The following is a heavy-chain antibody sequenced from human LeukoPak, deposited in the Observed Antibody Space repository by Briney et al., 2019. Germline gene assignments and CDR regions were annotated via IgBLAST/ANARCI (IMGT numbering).Heavy chain of an antibody. Sequence: GGSLRLSCAASGFTFSSYSMNWVRQAPGKGLEWVSSISSSSSYIYYADSVKGRFTISRGNAKNSLYLQMNSLRAEDTAVYYCARVRRYGDYFDYWGQGTLVTVS. CDR2: ISSSSSYI. CDR3: ARVRRYGDYFDY. D-gene: IGHD4-17*01. J-gene: IGHJ4*02. CDR1: GFTFSSYS. V-gene: IGHV3-21*01.